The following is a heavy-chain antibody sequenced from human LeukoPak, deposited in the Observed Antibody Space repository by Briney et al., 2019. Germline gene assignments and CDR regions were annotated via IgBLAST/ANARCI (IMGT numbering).Heavy chain of an antibody. CDR1: GFTFSSYG. D-gene: IGHD2-15*01. CDR2: ISGSGGST. Sequence: GRSLRLSCAASGFTFSSYGMSWVRQAPGKGLEWVSAISGSGGSTYYADSVKGRFTISRDNAKNTLYLQMNSLRAEDTAVYYCASGSKFDPWGQGTLVTVSS. CDR3: ASGSKFDP. V-gene: IGHV3-23*01. J-gene: IGHJ5*02.